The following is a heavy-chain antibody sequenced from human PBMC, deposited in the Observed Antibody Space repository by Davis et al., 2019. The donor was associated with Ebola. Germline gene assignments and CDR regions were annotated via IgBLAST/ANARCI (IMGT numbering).Heavy chain of an antibody. Sequence: GESLKISCAASGFTFSSYGMHWVRQAPGKGLEWVAVISYDGSNKYYADSVKGRFTISRDNSKNTLYLQMNSLRAEDTAVYYCARGSRPDDAFDIWGQGTMVTVSS. CDR2: ISYDGSNK. CDR1: GFTFSSYG. CDR3: ARGSRPDDAFDI. V-gene: IGHV3-30*03. J-gene: IGHJ3*02.